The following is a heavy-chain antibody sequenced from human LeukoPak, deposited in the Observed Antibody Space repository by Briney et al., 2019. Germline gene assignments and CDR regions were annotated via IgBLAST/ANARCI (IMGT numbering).Heavy chain of an antibody. Sequence: ASVKVSCKASGYTFTSYYLHWVRQAPGQGLEWMGIINPRGGTTSFAQKFQGRVTMTRDTSTSTVYMDLSSLRSDDTAVYYCARGIATVGYDYWGQGTLVTVSS. CDR3: ARGIATVGYDY. CDR2: INPRGGTT. J-gene: IGHJ4*02. CDR1: GYTFTSYY. V-gene: IGHV1-46*01. D-gene: IGHD6-13*01.